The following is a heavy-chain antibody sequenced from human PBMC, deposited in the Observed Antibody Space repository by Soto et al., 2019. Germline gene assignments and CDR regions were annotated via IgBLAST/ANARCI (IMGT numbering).Heavy chain of an antibody. D-gene: IGHD6-13*01. J-gene: IGHJ4*01. Sequence: PSETLSLTCTVSGGSISSYYWSWIRQPPGKGLEWIGYIYYSGSTNYNTSLNSRVTISADTSKKQFSLRLRSVTAADTAVYYCARGWIAAPNLYYFDYWGRGILVTVSS. V-gene: IGHV4-59*08. CDR3: ARGWIAAPNLYYFDY. CDR2: IYYSGST. CDR1: GGSISSYY.